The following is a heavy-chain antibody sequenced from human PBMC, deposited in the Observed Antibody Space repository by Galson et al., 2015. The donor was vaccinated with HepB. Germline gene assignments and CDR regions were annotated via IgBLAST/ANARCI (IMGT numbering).Heavy chain of an antibody. D-gene: IGHD2-2*01. CDR1: GGTFNSSS. J-gene: IGHJ4*02. Sequence: VKVSCKASGGTFNSSSISWVRQAPGQGLEWMRGIIPVFGAANYAQKLQGRVTITADASTGTTFMELASLKSEDTAVYYCARDCTITSCFGDWGQGTLVTVSS. V-gene: IGHV1-69*13. CDR3: ARDCTITSCFGD. CDR2: IIPVFGAA.